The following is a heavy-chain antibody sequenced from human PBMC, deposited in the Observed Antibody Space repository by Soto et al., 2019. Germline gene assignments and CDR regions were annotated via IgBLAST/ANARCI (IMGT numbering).Heavy chain of an antibody. D-gene: IGHD2-15*01. V-gene: IGHV3-15*07. J-gene: IGHJ3*02. Sequence: PGGSLRLCCAASGFTFSNAWMNWVRQAPGKGLEWVGRIKSKTDGGTTDYAAPVKGRFTISRDDSKNTLYLQMNSLKTEDTAVYYCTTFEFALPQPSIYCSGGSCYSGRADDXFDSWGQRTMVTVSS. CDR2: IKSKTDGGTT. CDR1: GFTFSNAW. CDR3: TTFEFALPQPSIYCSGGSCYSGRADDXFDS.